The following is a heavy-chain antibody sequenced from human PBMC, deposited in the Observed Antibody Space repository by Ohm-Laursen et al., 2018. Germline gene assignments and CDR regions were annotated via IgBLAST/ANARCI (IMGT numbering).Heavy chain of an antibody. Sequence: SLRLSCAASGFTFSSYGMHWVRQAPGKGLEWVAVISYDGSNKYYADSVKGRFTISRDNSKNTLYLQMNSLRAEDTAVYYCAKTRSPKLLWFDYWGQGTLVTVSS. CDR1: GFTFSSYG. V-gene: IGHV3-30*18. J-gene: IGHJ4*02. CDR3: AKTRSPKLLWFDY. CDR2: ISYDGSNK. D-gene: IGHD3-10*01.